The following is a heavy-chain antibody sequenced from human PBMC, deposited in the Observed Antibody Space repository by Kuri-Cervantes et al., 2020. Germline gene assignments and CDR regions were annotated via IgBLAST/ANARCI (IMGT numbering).Heavy chain of an antibody. Sequence: GGSLRLSCAASAFTFSSYAMHWVRQAPGKGLEWVTIISYDGSNKYYADSVKGRFTISRDNSKNTLYLQMNSLRAEDTAVYYCARGSEYYDRSNFYSPFDFWGQGTLVTVSS. D-gene: IGHD3-22*01. V-gene: IGHV3-30-3*01. CDR3: ARGSEYYDRSNFYSPFDF. CDR2: ISYDGSNK. J-gene: IGHJ4*02. CDR1: AFTFSSYA.